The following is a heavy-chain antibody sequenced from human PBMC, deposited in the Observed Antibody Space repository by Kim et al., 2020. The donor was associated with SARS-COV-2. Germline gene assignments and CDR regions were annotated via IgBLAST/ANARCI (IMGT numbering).Heavy chain of an antibody. CDR1: GVSFSGYY. CDR2: IKHSGST. Sequence: SETLSLTCAVYGVSFSGYYWSWIRQPPGKGLEWIGEIKHSGSTNYNPSLKSRVTISVDTSKNQFSLKLRPVTALDTAVYYGARGPCGSTWSGVCGGFDA. D-gene: IGHD6-13*01. J-gene: IGHJ5*01. CDR3: ARGPCGSTWSGVCGGFDA. V-gene: IGHV4-34*01.